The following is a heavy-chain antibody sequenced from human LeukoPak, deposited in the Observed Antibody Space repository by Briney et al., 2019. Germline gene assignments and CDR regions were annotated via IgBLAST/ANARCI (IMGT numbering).Heavy chain of an antibody. CDR2: IRGGGGSA. CDR3: ARDPNGDYIGAFDM. D-gene: IGHD4-17*01. V-gene: IGHV3-23*01. J-gene: IGHJ3*02. Sequence: PGGSLRLSCTASGFTFSAYAMMSVRQAPGKGPEWVSAIRGGGGSAFYADFVKGRFNISRDNSKYTLFLQMNSLRAEDTAVYYCARDPNGDYIGAFDMWGPGTMVTVSS. CDR1: GFTFSAYA.